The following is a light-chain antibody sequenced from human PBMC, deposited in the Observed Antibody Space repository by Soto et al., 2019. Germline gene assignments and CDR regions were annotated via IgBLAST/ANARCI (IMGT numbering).Light chain of an antibody. CDR3: LQHDSNVWT. CDR1: QDIQNA. V-gene: IGKV1-17*01. J-gene: IGKJ1*01. CDR2: AAS. Sequence: DIQMTQSPSTLSASVGDRVTITCRASQDIQNALGWYQQKPGKAPKRLIYAASSLQSGVPSRFRGSRSGTEFTLTISSLQPEDFATYYCLQHDSNVWTFGQGTKVDI.